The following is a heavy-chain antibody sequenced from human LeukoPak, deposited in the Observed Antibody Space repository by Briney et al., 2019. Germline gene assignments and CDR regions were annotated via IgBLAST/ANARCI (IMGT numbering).Heavy chain of an antibody. D-gene: IGHD3-16*01. CDR2: ISGSGGST. V-gene: IGHV3-23*01. J-gene: IGHJ4*02. CDR1: GFTFSSYG. CDR3: ARNILITRWGY. Sequence: GGSLRLSCAASGFTFSSYGMSWVRQAPGKGLELVSAISGSGGSTYYADSVKGRFTISRDNSKNTVYLQMNSLRAEDTAVYYCARNILITRWGYWGQGTLVTVSS.